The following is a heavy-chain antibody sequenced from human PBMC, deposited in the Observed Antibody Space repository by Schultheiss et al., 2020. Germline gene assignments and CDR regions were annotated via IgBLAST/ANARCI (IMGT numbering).Heavy chain of an antibody. CDR3: ARRGIVVVPAANYYYYYMDV. CDR2: INTNTGNP. D-gene: IGHD2-2*01. Sequence: ASVKVSCKASGYTFTSYAMNWVRQAPGQGLEWMGWINTNTGNPTYAQGFTGRFVFSLDTSVSTAYLQISSLKAEDTAVYYCARRGIVVVPAANYYYYYMDVWGKGTTVTVSS. J-gene: IGHJ6*03. V-gene: IGHV7-4-1*02. CDR1: GYTFTSYA.